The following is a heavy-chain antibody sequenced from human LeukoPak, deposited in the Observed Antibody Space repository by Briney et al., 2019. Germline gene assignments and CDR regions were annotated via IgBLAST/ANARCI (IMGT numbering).Heavy chain of an antibody. CDR3: ARESSIDY. Sequence: AGGSLRLSCAASGSTFSTYSMNWVRQAPGKGLEWVSYITRSSSAIYYADSVKGRFTISRDNAKNSLYLQMNNLRDEDTAVYYCARESSIDYWGQGTLVTVSS. V-gene: IGHV3-48*02. J-gene: IGHJ4*02. CDR1: GSTFSTYS. CDR2: ITRSSSAI.